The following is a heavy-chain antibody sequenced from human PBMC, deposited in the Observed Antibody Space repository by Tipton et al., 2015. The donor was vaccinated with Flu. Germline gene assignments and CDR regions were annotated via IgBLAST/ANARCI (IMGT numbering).Heavy chain of an antibody. CDR2: IYPGDSDT. CDR1: GYFFTGYW. CDR3: ARRGTTSFFFDS. D-gene: IGHD2/OR15-2a*01. J-gene: IGHJ4*02. Sequence: QSGAEVKKPEESLKISCKASGYFFTGYWIGWVGQMPGRGLEWMGIIYPGDSDTRYRPSFQGQVTISADKSTNTAYLQWGSLKASDTAMYYCARRGTTSFFFDSWGQGTLVTVAS. V-gene: IGHV5-51*03.